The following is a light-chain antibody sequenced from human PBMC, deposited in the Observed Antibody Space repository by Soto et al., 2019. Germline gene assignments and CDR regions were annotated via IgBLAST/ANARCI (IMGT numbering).Light chain of an antibody. Sequence: EIVLTQSPATLSLSPGERATLSCRASQSVSSYLAWYQQKPGQAPRLLIYDASNRATGIPARFSGSGSGTDSTLPISSLEPEDFAVYYCQQRSNWLVTFGQGTKLEIK. V-gene: IGKV3-11*01. CDR2: DAS. J-gene: IGKJ2*01. CDR3: QQRSNWLVT. CDR1: QSVSSY.